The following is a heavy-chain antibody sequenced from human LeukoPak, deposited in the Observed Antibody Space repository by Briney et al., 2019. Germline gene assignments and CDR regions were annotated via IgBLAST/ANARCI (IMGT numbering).Heavy chain of an antibody. CDR1: GGSISGSSYY. V-gene: IGHV4-39*01. CDR3: ARTYYDFWSGLTNGWFDP. Sequence: PSQTLSLTCTVSGGSISGSSYYWGWIRQPPGKGLEGTGRIYYSGSTYYNPSLKSRVTISVDTSKNQFSLKLSSVTAADTAVYYCARTYYDFWSGLTNGWFDPWGQGTLVTVSS. D-gene: IGHD3-3*01. CDR2: IYYSGST. J-gene: IGHJ5*02.